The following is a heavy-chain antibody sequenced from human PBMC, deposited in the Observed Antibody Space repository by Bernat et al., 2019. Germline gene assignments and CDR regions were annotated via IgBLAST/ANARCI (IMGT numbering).Heavy chain of an antibody. Sequence: DVQLVESGGGLVQSGGSLTLSCVASGFTFSSYWMSWVRQAPGKGLEWVAGIKQDGSEKYFVDSVKGRFTISRDNAKDSLFLQLNSLRADDTAVYYCASYNSDFGWSDPWGQGTLVTVSS. V-gene: IGHV3-7*03. J-gene: IGHJ5*02. CDR2: IKQDGSEK. CDR3: ASYNSDFGWSDP. D-gene: IGHD1-1*01. CDR1: GFTFSSYW.